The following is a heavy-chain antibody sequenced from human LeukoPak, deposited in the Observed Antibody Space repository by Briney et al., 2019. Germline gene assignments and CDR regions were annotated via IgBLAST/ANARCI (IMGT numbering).Heavy chain of an antibody. CDR3: ARGLPDYSNYYYYYYYGMDV. V-gene: IGHV1-46*01. CDR1: GYTFTSYY. J-gene: IGHJ6*02. D-gene: IGHD4-11*01. CDR2: INPSGGST. Sequence: ASVKVSCKASGYTFTSYYMHWVRQAPGQGLEWMGIINPSGGSTSYAQKFQGRVTMTRDTSTSTVYMELSSLRSEDTAVYYCARGLPDYSNYYYYYYYGMDVWGQGTTVTVSS.